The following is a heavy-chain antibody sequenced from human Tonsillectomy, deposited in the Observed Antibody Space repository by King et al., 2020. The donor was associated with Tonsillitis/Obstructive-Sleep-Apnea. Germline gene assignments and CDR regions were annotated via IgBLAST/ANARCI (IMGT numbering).Heavy chain of an antibody. CDR1: GFTFSSYA. D-gene: IGHD6-13*01. Sequence: GQLVQSGGGVVQPGRSLRLSCAASGFTFSSYAMHWVRQAPGKGLEWVAVISYDGSNKYYADSVKGRFTISRDNSKNTLYLQMNSLRAEDTAVYYCARDQKQLVMGGDAFDIWGQGTMVTVSS. V-gene: IGHV3-30*04. CDR2: ISYDGSNK. CDR3: ARDQKQLVMGGDAFDI. J-gene: IGHJ3*02.